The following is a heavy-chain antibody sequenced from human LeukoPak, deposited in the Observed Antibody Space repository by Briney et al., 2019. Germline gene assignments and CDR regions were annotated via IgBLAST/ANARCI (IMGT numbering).Heavy chain of an antibody. CDR3: ARDTRGRDLDY. CDR1: GFTFNGYG. CDR2: IWYVESDT. J-gene: IGHJ4*02. D-gene: IGHD3-16*01. V-gene: IGHV3-33*01. Sequence: PGRSLRLSCAASGFTFNGYGMHWVRQAPGKGLEWVAVIWYVESDTSYADSVKGRFTISRDNSKNTLYLQMNSLRAEDTAVYFCARDTRGRDLDYWGQGTLVTVSS.